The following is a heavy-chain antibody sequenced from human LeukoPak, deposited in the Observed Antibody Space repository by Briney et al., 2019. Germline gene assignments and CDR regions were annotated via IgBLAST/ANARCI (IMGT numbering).Heavy chain of an antibody. V-gene: IGHV3-74*01. Sequence: PGGSLRLSCAASGFTFSSYWMHWVRQAPGKGLVWVSRINSDGSSTSYADSVKGRFTISRDNAKNTLYLQMNSLRAEDTAVYYCARVGGNWNNALDYWGQGTLVTVCS. CDR3: ARVGGNWNNALDY. J-gene: IGHJ4*02. CDR2: INSDGSST. D-gene: IGHD1/OR15-1a*01. CDR1: GFTFSSYW.